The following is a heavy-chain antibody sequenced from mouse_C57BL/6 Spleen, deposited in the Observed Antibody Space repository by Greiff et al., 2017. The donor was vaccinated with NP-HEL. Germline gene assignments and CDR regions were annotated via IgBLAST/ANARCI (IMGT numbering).Heavy chain of an antibody. Sequence: EVQRVESGGGLVKPGGSLKLSCAASGFTFSDYGMHWVRQAPEKGLEWVAYISSGSSTIYYADTVKGRFTISRDNAKNTLFLQMTSLRSEDTAMYYCARDDYGDPYYFDYWGQGTTLTVSS. CDR3: ARDDYGDPYYFDY. V-gene: IGHV5-17*01. J-gene: IGHJ2*01. CDR1: GFTFSDYG. D-gene: IGHD2-4*01. CDR2: ISSGSSTI.